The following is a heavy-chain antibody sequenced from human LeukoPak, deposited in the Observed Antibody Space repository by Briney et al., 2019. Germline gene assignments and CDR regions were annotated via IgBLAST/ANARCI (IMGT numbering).Heavy chain of an antibody. Sequence: GRSLRLSCAASGFTFSSYAMHWVRQAPGKGLEWVAVISYDGSNKYYADSVKGRFTISRDNSKNTLYLQMNSLRAEDTAVYYCARGSYYYDSSGYYPQLDYWGQGTLVTVSS. V-gene: IGHV3-30-3*01. CDR1: GFTFSSYA. CDR3: ARGSYYYDSSGYYPQLDY. J-gene: IGHJ4*02. D-gene: IGHD3-22*01. CDR2: ISYDGSNK.